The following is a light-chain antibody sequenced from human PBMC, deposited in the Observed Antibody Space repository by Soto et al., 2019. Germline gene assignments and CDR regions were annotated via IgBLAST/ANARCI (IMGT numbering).Light chain of an antibody. CDR2: DAS. J-gene: IGKJ4*01. Sequence: DIQMTQSPSTLSASVGDRVTITCRASQSINSRLAWYQQKPGKAPKFLIYDASSLESGVPSRFGGSGSGTEFTLTISSLQPDDFATYYCQQYNFYPLTFGGGTKVDI. CDR3: QQYNFYPLT. CDR1: QSINSR. V-gene: IGKV1-5*01.